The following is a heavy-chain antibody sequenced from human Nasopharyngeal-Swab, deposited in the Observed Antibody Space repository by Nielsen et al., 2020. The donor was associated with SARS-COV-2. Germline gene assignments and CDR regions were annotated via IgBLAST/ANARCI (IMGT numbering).Heavy chain of an antibody. CDR3: AKKCGTRGWYDGIDY. Sequence: GGSLRLSCAASGFGFSAFAMSWVRQAPGKGLEWVSAAGGNDGSTFYADSVRGRFTISRDNSKNTLYLQMNSLRAEDTALYYCAKKCGTRGWYDGIDYWGQGTQVTVSS. V-gene: IGHV3-23*01. CDR1: GFGFSAFA. D-gene: IGHD6-19*01. J-gene: IGHJ4*02. CDR2: AGGNDGST.